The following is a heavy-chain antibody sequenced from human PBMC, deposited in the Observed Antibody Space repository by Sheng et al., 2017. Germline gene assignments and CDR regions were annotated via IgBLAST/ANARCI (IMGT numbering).Heavy chain of an antibody. Sequence: EVQLLESGGGLVQPGGSLRLSCAASGFTFDIYGMNWVRRAPGKGLEWVSVISGSGGMTHYADSVKGRFTISRDNAKDTLYLQMDSLRAEDSAVYYCAKDQTRERITIFEDAMDVWGQ. CDR2: ISGSGGMT. CDR3: AKDQTRERITIFEDAMDV. CDR1: GFTFDIYG. D-gene: IGHD3-3*01. V-gene: IGHV3-23*01. J-gene: IGHJ6*02.